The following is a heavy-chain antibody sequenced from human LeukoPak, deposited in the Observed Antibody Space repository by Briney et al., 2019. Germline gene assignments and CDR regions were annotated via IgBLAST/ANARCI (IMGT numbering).Heavy chain of an antibody. J-gene: IGHJ4*02. D-gene: IGHD3-22*01. Sequence: GGSLRLSCEAFGYTFSDYGMHWVRQAPGKGLEWVAAISTAGSNEYYTASVKDRFTISRDNSKNTLYLQMNSLTTEDTAVYYCAKDYYYDSSAFPDYWGQGTLVTVSS. CDR3: AKDYYYDSSAFPDY. CDR2: ISTAGSNE. V-gene: IGHV3-30*18. CDR1: GYTFSDYG.